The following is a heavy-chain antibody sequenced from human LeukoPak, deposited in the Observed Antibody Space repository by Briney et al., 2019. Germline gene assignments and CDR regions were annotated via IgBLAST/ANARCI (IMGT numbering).Heavy chain of an antibody. Sequence: GRSLRLSCAASGFTFSSYGMHWVRGAPGKGLEWVALIWYDGSNKYYADSVKGRFTISRDNSKNTLYLQMNSLRAEDTAVYYCARGYYYDSSGAFDIWGQGTMVTVSS. D-gene: IGHD3-22*01. CDR3: ARGYYYDSSGAFDI. J-gene: IGHJ3*02. CDR1: GFTFSSYG. V-gene: IGHV3-33*01. CDR2: IWYDGSNK.